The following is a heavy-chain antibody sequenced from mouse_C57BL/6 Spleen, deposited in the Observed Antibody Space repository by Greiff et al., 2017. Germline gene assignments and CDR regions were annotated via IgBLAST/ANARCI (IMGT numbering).Heavy chain of an antibody. CDR2: IWGDEST. D-gene: IGHD4-1*02. CDR3: AETGPTEAMDY. V-gene: IGHV2-3*01. J-gene: IGHJ4*01. Sequence: QVQLKESGPGLVAPSQSLSITCTVSGFSLTSYGVSWVRQPPGKGLEWLGEIWGDESTNYHSALISRLSISKDNSKSQVFLKLNRLQADDTATYDCAETGPTEAMDYWGQGTSVTVSS. CDR1: GFSLTSYG.